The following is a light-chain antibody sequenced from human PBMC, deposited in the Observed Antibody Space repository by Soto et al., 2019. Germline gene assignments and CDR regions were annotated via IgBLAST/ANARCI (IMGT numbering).Light chain of an antibody. CDR1: QSISSY. CDR3: QQRSNWPPKIT. Sequence: PGERATLSCKASQSISSYLAWYQQKPGQAPRLLICDASNRATGIPARFSGSGSGTDFTLTISSLEPEDFAVYYCQQRSNWPPKITFGQGTLLEIK. J-gene: IGKJ5*01. CDR2: DAS. V-gene: IGKV3-11*01.